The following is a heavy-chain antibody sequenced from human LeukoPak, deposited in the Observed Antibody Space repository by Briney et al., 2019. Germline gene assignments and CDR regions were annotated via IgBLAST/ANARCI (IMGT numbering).Heavy chain of an antibody. CDR1: GGSISRYY. CDR2: IYYSGST. Sequence: SETLSLTCTVSGGSISRYYWSWIRQPPGKGLEWIGYIYYSGSTNYNPSLKSRVTISVDTSKNQFSLKLSSVTAADTAVYYCARDLTALLYYDFWSGYPDAAFDIWGQGTMVTVSS. V-gene: IGHV4-59*01. CDR3: ARDLTALLYYDFWSGYPDAAFDI. J-gene: IGHJ3*02. D-gene: IGHD3-3*01.